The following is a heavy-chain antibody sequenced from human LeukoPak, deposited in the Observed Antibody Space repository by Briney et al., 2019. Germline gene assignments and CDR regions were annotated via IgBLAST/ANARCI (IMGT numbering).Heavy chain of an antibody. D-gene: IGHD4-17*01. CDR3: TKDPNGDYVDAFDP. CDR2: ISGSGGST. V-gene: IGHV3-23*01. Sequence: GGSLRLSCAASGFPFSNYAMTWVRQAPGKGLEWVSVISGSGGSTYYADSVKGRFTISRDNSQNTLYLQMNSLRAEDTAVYYCTKDPNGDYVDAFDPWGQGTLVTVSS. CDR1: GFPFSNYA. J-gene: IGHJ5*02.